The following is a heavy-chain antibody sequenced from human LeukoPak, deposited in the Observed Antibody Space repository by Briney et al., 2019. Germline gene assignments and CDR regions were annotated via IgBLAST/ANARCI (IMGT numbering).Heavy chain of an antibody. CDR1: GFTLDDYA. CDR3: VKSPYYDILTGYYFDC. CDR2: ISWNSGSI. V-gene: IGHV3-9*01. J-gene: IGHJ4*02. D-gene: IGHD3-9*01. Sequence: GRSLRLSCAASGFTLDDYAMHWVRQAPGKGLEWVSGISWNSGSIGYADSVKGRFTISRDNAKNSLYLQMNSLRAEDTALYYCVKSPYYDILTGYYFDCWGQGTLVTVSS.